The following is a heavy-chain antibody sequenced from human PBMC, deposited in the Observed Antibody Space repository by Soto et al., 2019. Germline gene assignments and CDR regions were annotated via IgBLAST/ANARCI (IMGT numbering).Heavy chain of an antibody. V-gene: IGHV5-51*01. D-gene: IGHD5-12*01. CDR2: IYPGDSDT. CDR1: GYSFTSYW. CDR3: ARMSDGGGYSGYDYYGMDV. Sequence: GESLKISCKGSGYSFTSYWIGWVRQMPGKGLEWMGIIYPGDSDTRYSPSFQGQVTISADKSISTAYLQWSSLKASDTAMYYCARMSDGGGYSGYDYYGMDVWGQETTVTVSS. J-gene: IGHJ6*02.